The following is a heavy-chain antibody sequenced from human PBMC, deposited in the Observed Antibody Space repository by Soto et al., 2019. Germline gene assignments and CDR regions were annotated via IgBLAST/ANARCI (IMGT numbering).Heavy chain of an antibody. Sequence: GGSLRLSCAASGFTFSSYGMHWVRQAPGKGLEWVAVIWCDGSNKYYADSVKGRFTISRDNSKNTLYLQMNSLRAEDTAVYYRARELFVVVTAATHYYYYRMDVWGQGTTVTVSS. V-gene: IGHV3-33*01. J-gene: IGHJ6*02. CDR3: ARELFVVVTAATHYYYYRMDV. CDR2: IWCDGSNK. D-gene: IGHD2-2*01. CDR1: GFTFSSYG.